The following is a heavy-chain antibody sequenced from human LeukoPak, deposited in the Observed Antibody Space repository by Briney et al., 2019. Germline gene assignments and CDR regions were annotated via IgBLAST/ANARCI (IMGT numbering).Heavy chain of an antibody. CDR2: INTNTGNP. D-gene: IGHD3-22*01. CDR3: ARDFGSSGYWTDY. V-gene: IGHV7-4-1*02. Sequence: ASVKVSCKASGGTFSSYAISWVRQAPGQGLEWMGWINTNTGNPTYAQGFTGRFVFSLDTSVSTAYLQISSLKAEDTAVYYCARDFGSSGYWTDYWGQGTLVTVSS. J-gene: IGHJ4*02. CDR1: GGTFSSYA.